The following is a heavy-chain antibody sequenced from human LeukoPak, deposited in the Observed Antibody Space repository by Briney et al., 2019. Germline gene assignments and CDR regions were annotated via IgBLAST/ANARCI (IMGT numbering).Heavy chain of an antibody. J-gene: IGHJ4*02. CDR3: AKLGSPRGSSGPIDY. CDR2: ISGSGGST. Sequence: PGGSLRLSCAASGFTFSSYAMSWVRQAPGKGLEWVSLISGSGGSTYYADSVKGRFTISRDNSKNTLYLQMNSLRAEDTAVYYCAKLGSPRGSSGPIDYWGQGTLVTVSS. D-gene: IGHD3-22*01. CDR1: GFTFSSYA. V-gene: IGHV3-23*01.